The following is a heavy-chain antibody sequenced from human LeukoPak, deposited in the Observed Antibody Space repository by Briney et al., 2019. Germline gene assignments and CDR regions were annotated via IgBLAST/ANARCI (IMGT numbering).Heavy chain of an antibody. J-gene: IGHJ5*02. CDR2: IYHSGST. Sequence: SETLSLTCTVSGGSISSYYWSWIRQPPGKGLEWIGSIYHSGSTYYNPSLKSRVTISVDTSKNQFSLKLSSVTAADTAVYYCARRWFGELLDWFDPWGQGTLVTVSS. V-gene: IGHV4-59*04. CDR3: ARRWFGELLDWFDP. CDR1: GGSISSYY. D-gene: IGHD3-10*01.